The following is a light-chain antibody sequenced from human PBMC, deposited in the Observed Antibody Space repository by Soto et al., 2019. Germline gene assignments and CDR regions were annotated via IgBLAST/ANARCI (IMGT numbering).Light chain of an antibody. CDR2: DAS. CDR1: HTISRW. Sequence: IQMTQSPSSLSGSVGDRVTITCRASHTISRWLAWYQQKPGKAPQALIYDASSLKSGVPSRFSGNGSGTEFTLTISSLQPDDFATYYCQQYNTYSTFGQGTRLEIK. J-gene: IGKJ5*01. V-gene: IGKV1-5*01. CDR3: QQYNTYST.